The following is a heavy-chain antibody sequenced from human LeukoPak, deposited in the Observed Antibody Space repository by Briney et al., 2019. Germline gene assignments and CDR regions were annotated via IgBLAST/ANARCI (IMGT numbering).Heavy chain of an antibody. CDR3: ARDPWGIASSRLFDY. V-gene: IGHV3-43*01. Sequence: GGSLRLSCAASRFTFDDYIMHWVRQAPGKGLEWVSLISWDGETTYYADSVKGRFTTSRDNSKNSLYLQMNSLRAEDTALYYCARDPWGIASSRLFDYWGQGTLVTVSS. D-gene: IGHD6-13*01. CDR1: RFTFDDYI. J-gene: IGHJ4*02. CDR2: ISWDGETT.